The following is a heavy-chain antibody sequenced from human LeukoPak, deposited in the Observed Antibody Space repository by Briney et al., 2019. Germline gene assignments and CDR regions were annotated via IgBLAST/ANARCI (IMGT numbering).Heavy chain of an antibody. D-gene: IGHD6-19*01. CDR2: IKQDGSEK. CDR1: GFTFGKYW. CDR3: ARVEKQWLVGYYFDY. V-gene: IGHV3-7*03. J-gene: IGHJ4*02. Sequence: GGSLRLSCVASGFTFGKYWMSWVRQAPGKGLEWVANIKQDGSEKYYVDSVKGRFTISRDDAKNSLYLQMNSLRAEDTAVYYCARVEKQWLVGYYFDYWGQGTLVTVSS.